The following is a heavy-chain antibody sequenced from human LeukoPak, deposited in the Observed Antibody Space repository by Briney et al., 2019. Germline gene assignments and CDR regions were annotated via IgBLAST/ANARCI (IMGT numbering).Heavy chain of an antibody. CDR3: ARGRGYCSSTSCYNWFDP. CDR2: INHSGST. CDR1: GGSISSGDYY. D-gene: IGHD2-2*01. V-gene: IGHV4-39*07. J-gene: IGHJ5*02. Sequence: SETLSLTCTVSGGSISSGDYYWSWIRQPPGKGLEWIGEINHSGSTNYNPSLKSRVTISVDTSKNQFSLKLSSVTAADTAVYYCARGRGYCSSTSCYNWFDPWGQGTLVTVSS.